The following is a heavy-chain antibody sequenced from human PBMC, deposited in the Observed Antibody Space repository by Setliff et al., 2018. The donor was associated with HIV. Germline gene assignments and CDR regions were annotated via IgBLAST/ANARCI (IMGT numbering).Heavy chain of an antibody. CDR1: GVSISSGSYY. Sequence: SETLSLTCTVSGVSISSGSYYWSWIRQSAGKGLEWIGRIYTSGSTNDNPSLKSRITISVGTSNNQFSLRLSSVTAADTAVYYCARDKGYYYMDVWGKVITVTVSS. V-gene: IGHV4-61*02. CDR2: IYTSGST. CDR3: ARDKGYYYMDV. J-gene: IGHJ6*03.